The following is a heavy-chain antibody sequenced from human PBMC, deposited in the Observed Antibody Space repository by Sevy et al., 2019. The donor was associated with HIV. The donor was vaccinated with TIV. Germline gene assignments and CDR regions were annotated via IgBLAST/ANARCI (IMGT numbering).Heavy chain of an antibody. CDR1: GFSFSDYY. CDR3: ARVRVVAADYYFDY. D-gene: IGHD6-13*01. V-gene: IGHV3-11*06. J-gene: IGHJ4*02. Sequence: GGSLRLSCAASGFSFSDYYMTWFRQAPGKGLEWVSYISSGSRYTNYADSVKGRFAISRDNAENSLYLQMSSLRAEDTAVYYCARVRVVAADYYFDYWGQGTLVTVSS. CDR2: ISSGSRYT.